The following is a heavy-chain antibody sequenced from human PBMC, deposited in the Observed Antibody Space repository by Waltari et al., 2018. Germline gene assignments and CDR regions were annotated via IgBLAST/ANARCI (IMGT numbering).Heavy chain of an antibody. D-gene: IGHD3-22*01. CDR2: ISSSGSTI. CDR1: GFPFSAYY. V-gene: IGHV3-11*01. CDR3: ASPSPYDSSGYYFDY. J-gene: IGHJ4*02. Sequence: QVQLVESGGGLVKPVGSLRLSCAASGFPFSAYYIRWIRQAPGKGLEWVSYISSSGSTIYYADSVKGRFTISRDNAKNSLYLQMNSLRAEDTAVYYWASPSPYDSSGYYFDYWGQGTLVTVSS.